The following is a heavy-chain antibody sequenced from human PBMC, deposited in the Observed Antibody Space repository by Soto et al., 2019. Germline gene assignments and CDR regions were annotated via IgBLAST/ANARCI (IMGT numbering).Heavy chain of an antibody. Sequence: PGGSLRLSCAASGFTFSSYAMSWVRQAPGKGLEWVSAISGCGGSTYYADSVKGRFTISRDNSKNALYLQMNSLRAEDTAVYYCAKDLARDIVLVPAAARYYYYGMDVWGQGTTVTVSS. CDR3: AKDLARDIVLVPAAARYYYYGMDV. J-gene: IGHJ6*02. D-gene: IGHD2-2*01. CDR1: GFTFSSYA. V-gene: IGHV3-23*01. CDR2: ISGCGGST.